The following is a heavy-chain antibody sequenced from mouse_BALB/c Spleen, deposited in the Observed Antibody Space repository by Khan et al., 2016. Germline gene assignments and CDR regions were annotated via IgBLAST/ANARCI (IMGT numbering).Heavy chain of an antibody. J-gene: IGHJ3*01. V-gene: IGHV3-2*02. CDR1: GYSITSDYA. CDR2: ISYSGST. D-gene: IGHD2-2*01. Sequence: EVQLQESGPGLVKPSQSLSLTCTVTGYSITSDYAWNWIRQFPGNKLEWMGYISYSGSTSYNPSHKSRISITRDTSKNQFFLQLNSVTTEDTATYYCARSYGYRGFAYWGQGTLVTVSA. CDR3: ARSYGYRGFAY.